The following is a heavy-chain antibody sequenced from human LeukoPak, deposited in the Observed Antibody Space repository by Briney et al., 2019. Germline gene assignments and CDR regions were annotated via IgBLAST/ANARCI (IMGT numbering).Heavy chain of an antibody. CDR1: GCTFNW. CDR3: ARARIDY. D-gene: IGHD1-14*01. Sequence: GGSLRLSCVGSGCTFNWMTWVRQAPWKGLEWGANIKDDGSEKYSVDSVKGRFTISRDNAKNLLYLQMSSLRAEDTAVYYCARARIDYWGQGTLVTVSS. V-gene: IGHV3-7*04. CDR2: IKDDGSEK. J-gene: IGHJ4*02.